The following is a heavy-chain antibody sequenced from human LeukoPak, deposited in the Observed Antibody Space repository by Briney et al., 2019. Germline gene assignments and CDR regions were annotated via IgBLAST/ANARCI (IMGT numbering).Heavy chain of an antibody. V-gene: IGHV3-53*01. CDR2: IYSGGST. CDR1: GFTVSSNY. CDR3: AKDQGTVLRYFDWLFPFDY. Sequence: GGSLRLSCAASGFTVSSNYMSWVRQAPGKGLEWVSVIYSGGSTYYADSVKGRFTISRDNSKNTLYLQMNSLRAEDTAVYYCAKDQGTVLRYFDWLFPFDYWGQGTLVTVSS. D-gene: IGHD3-9*01. J-gene: IGHJ4*02.